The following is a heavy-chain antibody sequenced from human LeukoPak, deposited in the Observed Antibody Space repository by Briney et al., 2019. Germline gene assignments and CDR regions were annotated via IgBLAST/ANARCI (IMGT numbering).Heavy chain of an antibody. CDR2: ISYDGINQ. J-gene: IGHJ4*02. CDR3: AKTDEEGDGDY. V-gene: IGHV3-30*04. Sequence: PGGSLRLSCTASGFTFNSYAMHWVRQAPGKGLEWVALISYDGINQSYADSLKGRFTISRDNSKNTLYLQMNSLRAEDTAVYYCAKTDEEGDGDYWGQGTLVTVSS. D-gene: IGHD3-16*01. CDR1: GFTFNSYA.